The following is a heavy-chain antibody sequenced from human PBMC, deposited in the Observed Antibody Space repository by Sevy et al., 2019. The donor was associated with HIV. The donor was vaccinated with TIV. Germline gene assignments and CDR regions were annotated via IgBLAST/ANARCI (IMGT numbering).Heavy chain of an antibody. CDR3: ARDSWTYHAFDF. D-gene: IGHD3-3*01. Sequence: GGSLRLSCAASGFPFSSYSFYWVRQAPGKGLEYVSAIGSDGETTLYASSVKGRFTISRDNSKNTVLLQMGRLRSEDMGVYYCARDSWTYHAFDFWGRGTMVTVSS. CDR2: IGSDGETT. J-gene: IGHJ3*01. V-gene: IGHV3-64*01. CDR1: GFPFSSYS.